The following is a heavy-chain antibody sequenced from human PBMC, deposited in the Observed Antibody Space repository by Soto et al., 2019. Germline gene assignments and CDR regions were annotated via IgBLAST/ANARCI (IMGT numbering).Heavy chain of an antibody. CDR2: VSCGGSST. V-gene: IGHV3-74*01. D-gene: IGHD4-17*01. J-gene: IGHJ6*03. Sequence: PGGSLRLSCAASGFTFRSYWMHWVRQAPGKGLAWVARVSCGGSSTYYADSVKGRFTISRDNSKNTLYLQMNSLRAEDTAVYYCAGESVSQDPDYGDYNGPADMDVWGKGTTVTVSS. CDR1: GFTFRSYW. CDR3: AGESVSQDPDYGDYNGPADMDV.